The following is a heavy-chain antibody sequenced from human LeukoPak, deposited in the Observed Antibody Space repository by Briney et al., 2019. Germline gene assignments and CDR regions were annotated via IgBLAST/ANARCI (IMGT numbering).Heavy chain of an antibody. V-gene: IGHV4-4*07. J-gene: IGHJ5*02. Sequence: SETLSLTCTVSGGSISSYYWSWIRQPAGKGLEWIGRIYTSGSTNYNPSLKSRVTMSVDTSKNQFSLKLSSVTAADTAVYYCAREYEAGYSSGWYPGNWFDPWGQGTLVTVSS. CDR3: AREYEAGYSSGWYPGNWFDP. D-gene: IGHD6-19*01. CDR1: GGSISSYY. CDR2: IYTSGST.